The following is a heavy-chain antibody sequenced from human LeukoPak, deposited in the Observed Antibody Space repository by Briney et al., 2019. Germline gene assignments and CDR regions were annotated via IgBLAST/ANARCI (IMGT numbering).Heavy chain of an antibody. CDR1: GGSISSGGYY. D-gene: IGHD6-13*01. J-gene: IGHJ5*02. V-gene: IGHV4-30-2*01. CDR2: IYHSGST. CDR3: ARDREGGIAAAGSYNWFDP. Sequence: SETLSLTCTVSGGSISSGGYYWSWIRQPPGKGLEWIGYIYHSGSTYYNPSLKSRVTISVDTSKNQFSLKLSSVTAADTAVYYCARDREGGIAAAGSYNWFDPWGQGTLVTVSS.